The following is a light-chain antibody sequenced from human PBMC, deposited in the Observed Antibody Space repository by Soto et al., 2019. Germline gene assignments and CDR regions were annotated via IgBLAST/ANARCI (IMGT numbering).Light chain of an antibody. J-gene: IGKJ5*01. CDR2: GAS. CDR3: QQYNNWPPIT. Sequence: EIVLTQSPATLSLSPGERATLSCGASQALRSSYLAWYQQKPGLAPRLLIYGASTRATGISARFSGSGSGTEFTLTISSLQSEDFAVYYCQQYNNWPPITFGQGTRLEIK. V-gene: IGKV3-15*01. CDR1: QALRSSY.